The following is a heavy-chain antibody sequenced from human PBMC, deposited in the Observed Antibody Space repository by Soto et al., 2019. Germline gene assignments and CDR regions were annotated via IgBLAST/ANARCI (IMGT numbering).Heavy chain of an antibody. D-gene: IGHD3-22*01. CDR3: ARGSYYDSSGYYGP. V-gene: IGHV4-31*03. CDR2: IYYSGST. Sequence: QVQLQESGPGLVKPSQTLSLTCTVSGGSISSGGYYWSWIRQHPGKGLEWIGYIYYSGSTYYNPSLKSRVPXXVXTXXNQFSLKLSSVTAADTAVYYCARGSYYDSSGYYGPWGQGTLVTVSS. J-gene: IGHJ5*02. CDR1: GGSISSGGYY.